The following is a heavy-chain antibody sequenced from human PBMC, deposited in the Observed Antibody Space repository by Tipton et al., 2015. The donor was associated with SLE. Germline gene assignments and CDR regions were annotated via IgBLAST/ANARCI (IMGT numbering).Heavy chain of an antibody. CDR1: GDSTNTYH. D-gene: IGHD1-26*01. J-gene: IGHJ5*01. Sequence: TLSLTCSVSGDSTNTYHWSWIRQPPGKGLEWIGNFHKGGSTDYNRSLQSRVALSLDSSQNHFSLKLTSVTAADTAVYYCARGELGDFDSWGQGTLVAVSS. CDR2: FHKGGST. CDR3: ARGELGDFDS. V-gene: IGHV4-59*08.